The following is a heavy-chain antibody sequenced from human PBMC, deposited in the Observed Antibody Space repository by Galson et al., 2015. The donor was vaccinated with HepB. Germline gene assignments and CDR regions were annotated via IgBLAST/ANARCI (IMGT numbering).Heavy chain of an antibody. Sequence: SLRLSCAASGFTFSSYAMHWIRQAPGKGLEWVAVISYDGSNKYYADSVKGRFTISRDNSKNTLYLQMNSLRAEDTAVYYCANAPGFSTFDYWGQGTLVTVSS. V-gene: IGHV3-30-3*01. CDR3: ANAPGFSTFDY. CDR2: ISYDGSNK. CDR1: GFTFSSYA. J-gene: IGHJ4*02.